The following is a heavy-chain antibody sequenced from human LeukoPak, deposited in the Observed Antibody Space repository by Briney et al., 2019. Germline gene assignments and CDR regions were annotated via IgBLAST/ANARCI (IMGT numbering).Heavy chain of an antibody. J-gene: IGHJ2*01. D-gene: IGHD3-3*01. CDR2: ICDSGGST. CDR3: AKSPYYDFWSGTDWYFDP. V-gene: IGHV3-23*01. CDR1: GCTFSSYS. Sequence: GWGVTVSCPSCGCTFSSYSLSWLGQAPAKGRDGVAAICDSGGSTSYAAYVKRRFTISRDNSKNTLYLQMNRLSAEDTAVYSCAKSPYYDFWSGTDWYFDPWGRGTLVTVSS.